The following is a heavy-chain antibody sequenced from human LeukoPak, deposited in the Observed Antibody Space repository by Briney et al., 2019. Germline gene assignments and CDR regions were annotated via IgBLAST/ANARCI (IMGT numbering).Heavy chain of an antibody. CDR2: ISGSGGST. CDR3: AKDGSSWYEGNYYYYGMDV. CDR1: GFTFSSYA. Sequence: GGSLRLSCAASGFTFSSYAMSWVRQAPGKGLEWVSAISGSGGSTYYADSVKGRFTISRDNSKNTLYLQMNSLRAEDTAVYYCAKDGSSWYEGNYYYYGMDVWGQGTTVTVSS. V-gene: IGHV3-23*01. D-gene: IGHD6-13*01. J-gene: IGHJ6*02.